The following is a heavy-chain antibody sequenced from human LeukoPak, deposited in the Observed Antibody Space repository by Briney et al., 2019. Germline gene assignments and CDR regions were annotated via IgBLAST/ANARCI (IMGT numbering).Heavy chain of an antibody. D-gene: IGHD1-26*01. Sequence: PSQTLSLTCTVSGGSISSGGYYWSWIRQPPGKGLEWIGYIYHSGSTYYNPSLKSRVTISVDRSKNQFSLKLSSVTAADTAVYYCARDPSGVGAREDFDYWGQGTLVTVSS. CDR3: ARDPSGVGAREDFDY. V-gene: IGHV4-30-2*01. J-gene: IGHJ4*02. CDR1: GGSISSGGYY. CDR2: IYHSGST.